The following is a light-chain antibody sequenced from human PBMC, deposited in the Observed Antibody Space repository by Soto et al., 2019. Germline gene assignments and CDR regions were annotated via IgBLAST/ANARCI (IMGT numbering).Light chain of an antibody. J-gene: IGKJ2*01. CDR2: GAS. CDR1: ESVSSSF. Sequence: EIVLAQSPGTLSLSPGERATLSCRASESVSSSFLAWYQQKPGQAPRLLIYGASSRATGIPDRFSGSGSGTDFILTISRLEPEDFAVYYCQQYGISPDTFGQGTKLEIK. V-gene: IGKV3-20*01. CDR3: QQYGISPDT.